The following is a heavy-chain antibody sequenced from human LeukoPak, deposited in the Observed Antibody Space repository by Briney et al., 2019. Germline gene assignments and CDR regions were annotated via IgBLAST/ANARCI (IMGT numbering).Heavy chain of an antibody. CDR2: INPSGGST. V-gene: IGHV1-46*01. D-gene: IGHD2-21*02. CDR1: GYTFTSYY. CDR3: ARDGRGDWGFDY. J-gene: IGHJ4*02. Sequence: ASVKVSCKASGYTFTSYYMHWVRQAPGQGLEWMGIINPSGGSTSYAQKFQGRVTMTRDMSTSTVYMGLSSLRSEDTAVYYCARDGRGDWGFDYWGQGTLVTVSS.